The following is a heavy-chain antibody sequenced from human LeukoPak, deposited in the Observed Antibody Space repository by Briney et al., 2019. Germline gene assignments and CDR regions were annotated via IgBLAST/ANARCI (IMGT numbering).Heavy chain of an antibody. D-gene: IGHD1-1*01. CDR3: ATDDVTTGTKTALGY. CDR2: IVVGSGNT. CDR1: GFTFISSA. Sequence: SVKVSCKTSGFTFISSAVQWVRQARGQGLEWIGWIVVGSGNTNYAQKFQERVTINRDMSTSTAYMELSSLRSEDTAVYYCATDDVTTGTKTALGYWGQGTLVTVSS. J-gene: IGHJ4*02. V-gene: IGHV1-58*01.